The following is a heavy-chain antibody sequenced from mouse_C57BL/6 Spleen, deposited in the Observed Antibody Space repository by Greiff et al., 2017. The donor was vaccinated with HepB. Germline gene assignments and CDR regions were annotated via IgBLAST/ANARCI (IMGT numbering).Heavy chain of an antibody. CDR2: ISSGGSYT. CDR1: GFTFSSYG. CDR3: ARPGEDYGNRSFAY. V-gene: IGHV5-6*01. D-gene: IGHD2-1*01. J-gene: IGHJ3*01. Sequence: EVKLVESGGDLVKPGGSLKLSCAASGFTFSSYGMSWVRQTPDKRLEWVATISSGGSYTYYPDSVKGRFTISRDNAKNTLYLQMSSLKSEDTAMYYCARPGEDYGNRSFAYWGQGTLVTVSA.